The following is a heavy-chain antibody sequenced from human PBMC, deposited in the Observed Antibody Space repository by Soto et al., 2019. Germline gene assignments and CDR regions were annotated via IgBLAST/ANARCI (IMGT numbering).Heavy chain of an antibody. CDR1: GFTFSSYG. D-gene: IGHD1-7*01. CDR2: ISYDGSNK. CDR3: AKDELRNAFDT. V-gene: IGHV3-30*18. Sequence: RRLSCAASGFTFSSYGMHWVRQAPGKGLEWVAVISYDGSNKYYADSVKGRFTISRDNSKNTLYLQMNSLRAEDTAVYYCAKDELRNAFDTWGQGTMVTVSS. J-gene: IGHJ3*02.